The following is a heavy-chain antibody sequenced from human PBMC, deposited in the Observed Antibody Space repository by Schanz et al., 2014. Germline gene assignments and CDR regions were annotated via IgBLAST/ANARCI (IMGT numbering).Heavy chain of an antibody. CDR3: AKVDRTRYYAMDV. D-gene: IGHD3-9*01. CDR2: INPSVGNT. Sequence: QVQLVQSGAEVKQPGASVKVSCKASGYTFTSYYMHWFRQAPGQGLEWMGLINPSVGNTNYAQKFQGRVTMTADKSTSTVYMEVSGLRSEDTAVYYCAKVDRTRYYAMDVWGQGTTVTVSS. V-gene: IGHV1-46*01. CDR1: GYTFTSYY. J-gene: IGHJ6*02.